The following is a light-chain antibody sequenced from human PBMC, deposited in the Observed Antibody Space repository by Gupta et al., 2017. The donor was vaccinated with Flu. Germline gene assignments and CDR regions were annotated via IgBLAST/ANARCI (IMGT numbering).Light chain of an antibody. J-gene: IGKJ4*01. Sequence: EIVLTQSPATLSLSPGERATLSCRASQSVSSYLAWYQQEPGQAPRLLIYDASNRDTGIPARFSGSGYGTDFTLTISSREQEDFAVYYCQQRSNWLKVTFGGGTKVEIK. CDR3: QQRSNWLKVT. CDR1: QSVSSY. V-gene: IGKV3-11*01. CDR2: DAS.